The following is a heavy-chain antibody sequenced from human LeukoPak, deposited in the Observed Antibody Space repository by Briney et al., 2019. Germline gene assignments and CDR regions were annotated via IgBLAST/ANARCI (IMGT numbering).Heavy chain of an antibody. CDR3: ARDRNYLYGMDV. J-gene: IGHJ6*02. CDR2: IKPDGSAK. D-gene: IGHD5-24*01. CDR1: GLTFSTYW. Sequence: PGGSLRLSCAASGLTFSTYWMTWVRQAPGKGLEWVANIKPDGSAKYYMGSVKGRFTISRDNSKNALYLQMNSLRAEDTAVYYCARDRNYLYGMDVWGQGTMVTVSS. V-gene: IGHV3-7*03.